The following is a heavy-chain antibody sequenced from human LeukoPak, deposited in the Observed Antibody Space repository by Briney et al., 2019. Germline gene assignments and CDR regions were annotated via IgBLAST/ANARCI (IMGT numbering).Heavy chain of an antibody. CDR2: ISYDGSNK. Sequence: PGGSLRLSCAASGFTFSSYEMNWVRQAPGKGLEWVAVISYDGSNKYYADSVKGRFTISRDNSKNTLYLQMNSLRAEDTAVYYCPGYYGSGSHGAFDIWGQGTMVTVSS. J-gene: IGHJ3*02. D-gene: IGHD3-10*01. CDR3: PGYYGSGSHGAFDI. V-gene: IGHV3-30*04. CDR1: GFTFSSYE.